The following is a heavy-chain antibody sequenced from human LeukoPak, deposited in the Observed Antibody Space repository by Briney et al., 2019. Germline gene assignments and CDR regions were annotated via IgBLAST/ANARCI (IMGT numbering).Heavy chain of an antibody. D-gene: IGHD4-17*01. CDR1: GYTFTSYG. CDR3: ARSQGATVTTDFDY. J-gene: IGHJ4*02. Sequence: ASVKLSCNASGYTFTSYGISWVRQAPELLLHWISPFSVYNGDTKYAQKFQGRVTMTTDTYTSTDYMDLRSLTSDDTAVYYCARSQGATVTTDFDYWGQGTLVTVSS. CDR2: FSVYNGDT. V-gene: IGHV1-18*01.